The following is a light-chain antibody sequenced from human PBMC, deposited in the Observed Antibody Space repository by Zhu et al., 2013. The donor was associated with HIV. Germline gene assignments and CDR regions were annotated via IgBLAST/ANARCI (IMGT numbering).Light chain of an antibody. CDR1: QSISSW. V-gene: IGKV1-5*03. Sequence: DIQMTQSPSTLSAAVGDRVTITCRASQSISSWLAWYQQKPGKAPKLLIYKASGLESGVPSRFSGSGSGTDFTLTISCLQSEDFATYYCQQYYSFPRTFGQGTKVEIK. CDR3: QQYYSFPRT. CDR2: KAS. J-gene: IGKJ1*01.